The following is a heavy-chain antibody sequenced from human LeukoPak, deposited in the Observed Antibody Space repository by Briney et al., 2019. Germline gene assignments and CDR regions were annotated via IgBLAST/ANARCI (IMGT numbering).Heavy chain of an antibody. J-gene: IGHJ4*02. V-gene: IGHV3-23*01. Sequence: GGSLRLSCAGSGFTFSSYAMSWVRQAPGKGLEWVSAISGSDANTYYADSVKGRFTISRDNSKNTLYLQMNSLRAEDTAVYYCAIREPIGYWGQGTLVTVSS. CDR3: AIREPIGY. D-gene: IGHD1-14*01. CDR1: GFTFSSYA. CDR2: ISGSDANT.